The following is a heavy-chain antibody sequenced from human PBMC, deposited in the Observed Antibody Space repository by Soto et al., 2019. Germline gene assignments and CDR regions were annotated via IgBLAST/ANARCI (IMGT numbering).Heavy chain of an antibody. J-gene: IGHJ4*02. CDR1: GFTFSSYA. CDR2: ISYDGSNK. V-gene: IGHV3-30-3*01. D-gene: IGHD4-17*01. CDR3: ARDIPDYGDYMYYFDY. Sequence: QVQLVESGGGVVQPGRSLRLSCAASGFTFSSYAMHWVRQAPGKGLEWVAVISYDGSNKYYADSVKGRFTISRDNSKNTLYLQMNSLRAEDTAGYYCARDIPDYGDYMYYFDYWGQGTLVTVSS.